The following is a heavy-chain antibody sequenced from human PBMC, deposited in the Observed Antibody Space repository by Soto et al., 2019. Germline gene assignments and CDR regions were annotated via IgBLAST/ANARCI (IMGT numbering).Heavy chain of an antibody. CDR2: IIPIFGTA. CDR3: ARGVTYYDFWSGYYTDPFDY. D-gene: IGHD3-3*01. Sequence: QVQLVQSGAEVKKPGSSVKVSCKASGGTFSSYAISWVRQAPGQGLEWMGGIIPIFGTANYAQKFQGRVTITADESTSTAYLELSSLISEDTAVYYCARGVTYYDFWSGYYTDPFDYGGQGTLVTVSS. CDR1: GGTFSSYA. V-gene: IGHV1-69*01. J-gene: IGHJ4*02.